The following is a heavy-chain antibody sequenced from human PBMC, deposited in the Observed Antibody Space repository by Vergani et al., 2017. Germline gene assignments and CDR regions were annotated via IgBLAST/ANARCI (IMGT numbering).Heavy chain of an antibody. V-gene: IGHV4-31*03. D-gene: IGHD3-16*02. Sequence: QVQLQESGPGLVKPSQTLSLTCTVSGGSISSGGYYWSWIRQHPGKGLEGIGYIYYSGSTYYNPSLKSRVTISVDTSKNQFSLKLSSVTAADTAVYYCARDYEYYDYVWGSYRTNYFDYWGQGTLVTVSS. J-gene: IGHJ4*02. CDR2: IYYSGST. CDR3: ARDYEYYDYVWGSYRTNYFDY. CDR1: GGSISSGGYY.